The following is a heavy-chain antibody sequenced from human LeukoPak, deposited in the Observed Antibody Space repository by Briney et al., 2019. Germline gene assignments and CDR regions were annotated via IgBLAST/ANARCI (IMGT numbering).Heavy chain of an antibody. J-gene: IGHJ4*02. V-gene: IGHV4-39*02. CDR2: IYYSGST. D-gene: IGHD3-22*01. CDR3: ASPGPYYSETSGYLVF. CDR1: GGSISSSSYY. Sequence: SETLSLTCTVSGGSISSSSYYWGWIRQPPGKGLEWIGSIYYSGSTYYNPSLRSRVTISVDTSKNHFSLSLSAVTAADTAVYYCASPGPYYSETSGYLVFWGQGILVTVSS.